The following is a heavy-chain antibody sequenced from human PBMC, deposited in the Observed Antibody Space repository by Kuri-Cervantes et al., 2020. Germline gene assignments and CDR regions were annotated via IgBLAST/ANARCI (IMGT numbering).Heavy chain of an antibody. CDR1: GGTFSSYT. D-gene: IGHD3-3*01. V-gene: IGHV1-69*04. CDR2: IIPILGIA. J-gene: IGHJ4*02. CDR3: ARDGPYYDFWSGYYHDGLSIDY. Sequence: SVKVSCKASGGTFSSYTISWVRQAPGQGLEWMGRIIPILGIANYAQKFQGRVTITADKSTSTAYMELSSLRSEDTAVYYCARDGPYYDFWSGYYHDGLSIDYWGQGTLVTVSS.